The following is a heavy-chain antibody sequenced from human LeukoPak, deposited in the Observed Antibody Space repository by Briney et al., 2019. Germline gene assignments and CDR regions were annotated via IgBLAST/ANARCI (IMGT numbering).Heavy chain of an antibody. CDR3: AREKAAAADFDY. V-gene: IGHV1-18*01. CDR1: GYTFTSYA. D-gene: IGHD6-13*01. Sequence: ASVKVSCKASGYTFTSYAISWVRQAPGQGLEWMGWISADNGNTDYAQRFQGRVTMTTDTSTSTAYMELRSLRSDDTAAYYCAREKAAAADFDYWGQGTLVTVSS. CDR2: ISADNGNT. J-gene: IGHJ4*02.